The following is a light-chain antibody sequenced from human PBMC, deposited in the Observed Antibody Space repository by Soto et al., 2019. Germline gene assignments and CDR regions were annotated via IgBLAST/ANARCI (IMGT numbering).Light chain of an antibody. V-gene: IGLV2-8*01. J-gene: IGLJ2*01. CDR3: SSYAGSNNLV. Sequence: HSVLTQPPSASGSPGQSVTISCTGTSSDVGGYNYVSWYQQHPGKAPKLMIYEVSKRPSGVPDRFSGSKSGNTASLTVSGLKAEDEADYYCSSYAGSNNLVFGGGTKLTVL. CDR2: EVS. CDR1: SSDVGGYNY.